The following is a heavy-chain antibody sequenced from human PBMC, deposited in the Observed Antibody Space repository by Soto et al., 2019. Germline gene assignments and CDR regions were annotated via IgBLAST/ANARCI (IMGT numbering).Heavy chain of an antibody. D-gene: IGHD2-2*01. V-gene: IGHV3-23*01. CDR3: AKDHPSQLYGMDV. CDR2: ISGSGGST. J-gene: IGHJ6*02. CDR1: GFTFSSYA. Sequence: PGGSLRLSCAASGFTFSSYAMSWVRQAPGKGLEWVSAISGSGGSTYYADSVKGRFTISRDNSKSTLHLQMNSLRAEDTAVYYCAKDHPSQLYGMDVWGQGTTVTVSS.